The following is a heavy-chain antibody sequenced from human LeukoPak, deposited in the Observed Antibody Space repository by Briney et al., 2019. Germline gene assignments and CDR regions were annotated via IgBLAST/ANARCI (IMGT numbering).Heavy chain of an antibody. CDR3: ARGPSTAFDY. D-gene: IGHD4-17*01. CDR1: GVSFSAYF. CDR2: VNHSGST. J-gene: IGHJ4*02. V-gene: IGHV4-34*01. Sequence: SETLSLTCAVNGVSFSAYFWNWIRQPPGKGLEWIGEVNHSGSTNYNPSLKSRVTISVDTSKNQFSLKLSFVTAADTAVYYCARGPSTAFDYWGQGTLVTVSS.